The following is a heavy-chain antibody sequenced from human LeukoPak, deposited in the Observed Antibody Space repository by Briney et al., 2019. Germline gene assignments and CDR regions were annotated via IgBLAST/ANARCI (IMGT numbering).Heavy chain of an antibody. V-gene: IGHV1-69*13. Sequence: SVKVSCKASGGTFSSYAISWVRQAPGQGLEWMGGIIPIFGTANYAQKFQGRVTITADESTSTAYMELSSLRSEDTAVYYCARPNQTFGVVVNPFDYWGQGTLVTVSS. D-gene: IGHD3-3*01. J-gene: IGHJ4*02. CDR1: GGTFSSYA. CDR3: ARPNQTFGVVVNPFDY. CDR2: IIPIFGTA.